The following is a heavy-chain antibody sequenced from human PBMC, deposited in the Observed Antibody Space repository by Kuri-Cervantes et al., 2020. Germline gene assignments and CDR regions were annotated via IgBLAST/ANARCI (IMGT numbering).Heavy chain of an antibody. J-gene: IGHJ4*02. CDR2: ISYDGSNK. V-gene: IGHV3-30*07. CDR3: ARAGASGLHDY. Sequence: GGSLRLSCAASGFTFSSYAMHWVRQAPGKGLEWVAVISYDGSNKYYADSVKGRFTISRDNSKNTLYLQMNSLRAEDTAVYYCARAGASGLHDYWGQGTLVTVSS. CDR1: GFTFSSYA. D-gene: IGHD6-19*01.